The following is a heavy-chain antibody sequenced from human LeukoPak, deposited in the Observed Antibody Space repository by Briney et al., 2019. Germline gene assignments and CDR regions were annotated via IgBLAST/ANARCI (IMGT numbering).Heavy chain of an antibody. CDR3: ARARDGSGSFPFDY. Sequence: GGSPRLSCAASGFTFSDYYMSWIRQAPGKGLEWVSYISSSGSTIYYADSVKGRFTTSRDNAKNSLYLQMNSLRAEDTAVYYCARARDGSGSFPFDYWGQGTLVTVSS. CDR1: GFTFSDYY. J-gene: IGHJ4*02. D-gene: IGHD3-10*01. CDR2: ISSSGSTI. V-gene: IGHV3-11*01.